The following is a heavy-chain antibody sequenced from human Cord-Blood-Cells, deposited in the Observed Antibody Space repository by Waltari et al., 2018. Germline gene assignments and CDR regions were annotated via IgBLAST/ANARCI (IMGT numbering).Heavy chain of an antibody. CDR2: IYHSGST. J-gene: IGHJ3*02. V-gene: IGHV4-38-2*02. Sequence: QVQLQESGPGLVKPSETLSLTCTVSGYSIRSGYYWGWIRQPPGKGLEWIGSIYHSGSTYYNPSLKSRVTISVDTSKNQFSLKLSSVTAADTAVYYCARSYSSSSAFDIWGQGTMVTVSS. CDR3: ARSYSSSSAFDI. CDR1: GYSIRSGYY. D-gene: IGHD6-6*01.